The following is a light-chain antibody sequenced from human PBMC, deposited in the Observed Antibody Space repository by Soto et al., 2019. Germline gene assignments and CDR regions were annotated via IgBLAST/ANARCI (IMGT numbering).Light chain of an antibody. CDR1: QSISSK. J-gene: IGKJ5*01. CDR2: DAS. V-gene: IGKV3D-15*01. Sequence: EVVMTQSPATLSVSPGARVTLSCRASQSISSKLAWYQQKAGQALRLLIYDASTRATGVPARFSVSGSSTDFTLTISSLQSEDFALNSCQQYNNWPPITFGQGTRLDIK. CDR3: QQYNNWPPIT.